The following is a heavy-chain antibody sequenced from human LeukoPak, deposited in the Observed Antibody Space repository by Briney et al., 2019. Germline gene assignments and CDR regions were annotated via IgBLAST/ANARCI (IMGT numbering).Heavy chain of an antibody. CDR1: GGTFNTYS. V-gene: IGHV1-69*08. CDR2: ITPILGTT. D-gene: IGHD2-2*01. CDR3: ARERYCSSNSCTYLYYYGLDV. J-gene: IGHJ6*02. Sequence: SVKVSCKASGGTFNTYSINWVRQAPGQELEWMGKITPILGTTNYAQKFQGRATITADKSTGTANMELSRLRSDDTATYYCARERYCSSNSCTYLYYYGLDVWGQGTTVTVSS.